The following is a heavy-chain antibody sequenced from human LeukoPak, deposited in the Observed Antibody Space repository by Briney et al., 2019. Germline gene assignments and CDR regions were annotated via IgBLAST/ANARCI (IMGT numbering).Heavy chain of an antibody. CDR1: GGSISSGSYY. Sequence: PSQTLSLTCTVSGGSISSGSYYWSWIRQPAGKGLEWIGRIYTSGSTNYNPSLKSRVTISVDTSKNQFSLKLSSVTAADTAVYYCAREAPDYYDSSGYSGEIDYWGQGTLVTVSS. CDR2: IYTSGST. J-gene: IGHJ4*02. V-gene: IGHV4-61*02. CDR3: AREAPDYYDSSGYSGEIDY. D-gene: IGHD3-22*01.